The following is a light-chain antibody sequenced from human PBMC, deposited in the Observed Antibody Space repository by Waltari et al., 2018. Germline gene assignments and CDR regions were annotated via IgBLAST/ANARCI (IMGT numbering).Light chain of an antibody. V-gene: IGLV1-44*01. CDR3: AAWDDTLNGPV. CDR2: NDD. J-gene: IGLJ3*02. CDR1: ISNIGDNP. Sequence: QSVLTQAPSASVTPGQRVTIPCSGTISNIGDNPVSWYQQFPGTAPKRLIYNDDRRPSGVPDRFSGSKSGTSASLAISGLQSADVATYFCAAWDDTLNGPVFGGGTKLTVL.